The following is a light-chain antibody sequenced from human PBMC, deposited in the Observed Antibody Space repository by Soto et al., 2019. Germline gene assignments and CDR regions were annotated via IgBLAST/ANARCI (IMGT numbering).Light chain of an antibody. CDR2: AAV. CDR3: HQTYSSTQWT. Sequence: DIQMTQSPCSVSASVGDRVTITCRASQSISSYLKWYQQKPGKPPKLLIYAAVSLQSGIPSRFSAYGSGTDFTLTISRLQPEDFASYYCHQTYSSTQWTFGQGTKVDIK. CDR1: QSISSY. J-gene: IGKJ1*01. V-gene: IGKV1-39*01.